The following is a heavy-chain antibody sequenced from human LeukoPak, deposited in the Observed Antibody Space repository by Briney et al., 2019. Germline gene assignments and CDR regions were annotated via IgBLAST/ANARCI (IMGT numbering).Heavy chain of an antibody. D-gene: IGHD6-13*01. Sequence: GESLKISCKDSGYSFTSYWIAWVRQMPGKGLEWMGIVYPGESHIRYSPSFQGQVTISADKSISTAYLQWNSLRASDTAMYYCVRTSSTWYGDYWGQGTLVTVSS. CDR1: GYSFTSYW. V-gene: IGHV5-51*01. J-gene: IGHJ4*02. CDR2: VYPGESHI. CDR3: VRTSSTWYGDY.